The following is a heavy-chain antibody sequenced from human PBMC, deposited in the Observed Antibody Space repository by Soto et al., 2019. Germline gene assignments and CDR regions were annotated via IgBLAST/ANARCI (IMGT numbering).Heavy chain of an antibody. CDR1: GDSVSSNSAA. V-gene: IGHV6-1*01. CDR2: TYYRSKWYN. D-gene: IGHD2-15*01. CDR3: ARGAGYCSGGSCYAYYYYGMDV. J-gene: IGHJ6*02. Sequence: PSQTLSLPCAISGDSVSSNSAAWNWIRQSPSRGLEWLGRTYYRSKWYNDYAVSVKSRITINPDTSKNQFSLQLNSVTPEDTAVYYYARGAGYCSGGSCYAYYYYGMDVWGQGTTVTVSS.